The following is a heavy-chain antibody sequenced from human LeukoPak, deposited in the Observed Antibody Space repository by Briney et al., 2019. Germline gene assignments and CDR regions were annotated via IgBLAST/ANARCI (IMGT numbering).Heavy chain of an antibody. J-gene: IGHJ4*02. D-gene: IGHD6-13*01. CDR2: ISDSSSYI. CDR1: GFTFSCYN. V-gene: IGHV3-21*01. CDR3: ARDLGGVAAAAC. Sequence: GGSLRLSCAASGFTFSCYNMNWVRQAPGKGLEWVSSISDSSSYIYYADSVKGRFTISRDNAKNSLYLQMNSLRAEDTAIYYCARDLGGVAAAACWGQGTLVTVSS.